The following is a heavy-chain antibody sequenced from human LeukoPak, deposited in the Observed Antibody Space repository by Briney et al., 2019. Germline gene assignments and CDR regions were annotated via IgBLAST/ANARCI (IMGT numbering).Heavy chain of an antibody. CDR1: GFTFSSYS. CDR2: ISGNSNYI. Sequence: GGSLRLSCAASGFTFSSYSMNWVRQAPGKGLEWVSSISGNSNYIYYADSVKGRFTISRDNAKNSLYLQMNSLRAEDTAVYYCARDIKGSSSGPDYWGQGTLVTVSS. D-gene: IGHD3-22*01. V-gene: IGHV3-21*01. J-gene: IGHJ4*02. CDR3: ARDIKGSSSGPDY.